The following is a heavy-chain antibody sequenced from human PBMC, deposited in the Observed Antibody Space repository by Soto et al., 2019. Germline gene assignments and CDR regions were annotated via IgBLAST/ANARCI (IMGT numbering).Heavy chain of an antibody. Sequence: QVQLVQSGAEVKKPGSSVKVSCKASGGTFSSYAISWVRQAPGQGLEWMGGIIPIFGTANYAQKFQGRVTITADESTSTTYNAMSSMRSEDTAVYYCTSLIWSGQSSAYSYSIDVWGQGNTVTVSS. D-gene: IGHD3-3*01. V-gene: IGHV1-69*12. CDR1: GGTFSSYA. CDR2: IIPIFGTA. J-gene: IGHJ6*02. CDR3: TSLIWSGQSSAYSYSIDV.